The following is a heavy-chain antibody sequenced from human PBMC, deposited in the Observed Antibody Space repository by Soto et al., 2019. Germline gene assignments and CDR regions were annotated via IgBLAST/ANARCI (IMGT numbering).Heavy chain of an antibody. D-gene: IGHD4-17*01. CDR2: IYTSGST. CDR3: ARDPRGPAVTPPRYYYGMDV. J-gene: IGHJ6*02. CDR1: GGSISSYY. V-gene: IGHV4-4*07. Sequence: KASETLSLTCTVSGGSISSYYWSWIRQPAGKGLEWIGRIYTSGSTNYNPSLKSRVTMSVDTSKNQFSLKLSSVTAADTAVYYCARDPRGPAVTPPRYYYGMDVWGQGTTVTVSS.